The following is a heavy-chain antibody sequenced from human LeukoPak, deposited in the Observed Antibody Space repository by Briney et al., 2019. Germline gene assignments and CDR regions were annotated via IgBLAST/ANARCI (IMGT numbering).Heavy chain of an antibody. CDR3: ATTTYSSSPYYYGVDV. CDR1: GGSISSYY. CDR2: IYYSGST. J-gene: IGHJ6*02. Sequence: SETLSLTCTVSGGSISSYYWSWIRQPPGKGLEWIGYIYYSGSTIYNPSLKSRVTILADTSKNQFSLKLSSVTAADTAVYYCATTTYSSSPYYYGVDVWGQGTTVTVSS. D-gene: IGHD6-6*01. V-gene: IGHV4-59*01.